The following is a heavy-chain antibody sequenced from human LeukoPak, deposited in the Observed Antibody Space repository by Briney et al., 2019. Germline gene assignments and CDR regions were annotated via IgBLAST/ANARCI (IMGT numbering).Heavy chain of an antibody. CDR2: IYYSGST. D-gene: IGHD6-6*01. CDR1: GGSIGGGDFY. CDR3: AREQLVRSRYFDY. Sequence: PSETLSLTCTVSGGSIGGGDFYWSWICQSPGRGLEWIGYIYYSGSTYYNPSLKSRVTISVDTSKNQFSLNLSSVTAADTAMYYCAREQLVRSRYFDYWGQGTLVTVSS. J-gene: IGHJ4*02. V-gene: IGHV4-30-4*01.